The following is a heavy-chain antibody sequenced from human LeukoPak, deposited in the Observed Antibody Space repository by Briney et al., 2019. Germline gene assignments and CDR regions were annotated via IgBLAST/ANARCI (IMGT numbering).Heavy chain of an antibody. J-gene: IGHJ4*02. CDR1: GFTFNSYA. Sequence: GGSLRLSCAASGFTFNSYAMSWVRQAPGKGLEWVSAISGSGGSTYYADSVKGRFTISRDNSKNTLYLQMNSLRAEDTAVYYCANGGPAYYYGSGSYYGYWGQGTLVTVSS. CDR2: ISGSGGST. V-gene: IGHV3-23*01. D-gene: IGHD3-10*01. CDR3: ANGGPAYYYGSGSYYGY.